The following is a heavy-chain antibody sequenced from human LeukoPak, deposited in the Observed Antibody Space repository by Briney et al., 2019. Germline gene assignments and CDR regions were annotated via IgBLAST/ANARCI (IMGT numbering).Heavy chain of an antibody. CDR1: GGSISSSSYY. J-gene: IGHJ4*02. CDR2: IYYSGST. V-gene: IGHV4-39*01. D-gene: IGHD2-15*01. Sequence: SETLSLTCTVSGGSISSSSYYWGWIRQPPGKGLEWIGGIYYSGSTYYNPSLKSRVTISVDTSKNQFSLKLSSVTAADTAVYYCARHDCSGGSCYSDYWGQGTLVTVSS. CDR3: ARHDCSGGSCYSDY.